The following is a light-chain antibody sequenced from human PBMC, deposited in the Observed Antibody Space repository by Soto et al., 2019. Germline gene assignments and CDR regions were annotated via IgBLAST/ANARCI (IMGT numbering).Light chain of an antibody. V-gene: IGLV2-23*01. J-gene: IGLJ2*01. CDR1: SSDVGSYNL. Sequence: QSALTQPASVSGSPGQSITISCTGTSSDVGSYNLVSWYQQHPGKAPKLMIYEGSKGPSGVSNRFSGSKSGNTASLTISGLQAEDEADYYCSSYATGSTVVFGGGTKLTVL. CDR3: SSYATGSTVV. CDR2: EGS.